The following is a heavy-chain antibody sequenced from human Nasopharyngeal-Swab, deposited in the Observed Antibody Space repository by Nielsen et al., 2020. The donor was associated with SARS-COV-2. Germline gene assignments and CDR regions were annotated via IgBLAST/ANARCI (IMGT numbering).Heavy chain of an antibody. V-gene: IGHV3-33*01. CDR3: ARDLTPMVIIYAFDM. Sequence: GCQAPGKGLEWVAVIWHDGSNKYYADSVKGRFTISRDNSKNTLYLQMNSLRAEDTAVYYCARDLTPMVIIYAFDMWGQGTMVTVSS. D-gene: IGHD5-18*01. CDR2: IWHDGSNK. J-gene: IGHJ3*02.